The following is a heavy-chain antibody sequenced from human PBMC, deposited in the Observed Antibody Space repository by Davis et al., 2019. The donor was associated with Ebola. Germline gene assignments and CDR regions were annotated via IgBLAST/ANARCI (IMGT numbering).Heavy chain of an antibody. D-gene: IGHD4-11*01. CDR1: GGSISSHY. J-gene: IGHJ5*02. Sequence: GSLRLSCTVSGGSISSHYLSWVRQLPGKGLEWIGYVHYSGSTSTNPSLKSRVTMSVDTSKNQFSLRLRSVIAADTAVYYCATQYSNGWFDPWGQGTLVTVSS. CDR3: ATQYSNGWFDP. CDR2: VHYSGST. V-gene: IGHV4-59*11.